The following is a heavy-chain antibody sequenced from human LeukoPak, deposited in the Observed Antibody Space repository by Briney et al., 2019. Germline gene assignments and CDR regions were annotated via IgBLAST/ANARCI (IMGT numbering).Heavy chain of an antibody. CDR2: IDNSSTTI. CDR3: ARTFDS. V-gene: IGHV3-48*01. CDR1: GFTFSDYY. J-gene: IGHJ4*02. Sequence: GGSLTLSCAASGFTFSDYYTNWLRHAPGKGREWLSYIDNSSTTIYYADSVRGRFTISRDNAKNSIYLQMNSLRAEDTAVYYCARTFDSWGQGTLVTVSS.